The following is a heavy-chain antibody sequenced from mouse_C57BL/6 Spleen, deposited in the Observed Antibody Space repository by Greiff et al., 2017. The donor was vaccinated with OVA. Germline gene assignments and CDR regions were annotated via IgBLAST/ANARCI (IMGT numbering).Heavy chain of an antibody. CDR3: ASPIYDGYFDV. Sequence: QVQLQQPGAELVRPGSSVKLSCKASGYTFTSYWMHWVKQRPIQGLEWIGNIDPSDSETHYNQKFKDKATLTVDKSSSTAYMQLSSLASEDSAVYYCASPIYDGYFDVWGTGTTVTVSS. J-gene: IGHJ1*03. V-gene: IGHV1-52*01. CDR1: GYTFTSYW. D-gene: IGHD2-3*01. CDR2: IDPSDSET.